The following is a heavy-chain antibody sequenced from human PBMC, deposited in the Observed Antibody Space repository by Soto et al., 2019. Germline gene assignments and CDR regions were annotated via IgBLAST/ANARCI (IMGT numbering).Heavy chain of an antibody. V-gene: IGHV6-1*01. CDR3: ARAGAAAGRRSGGWFDP. J-gene: IGHJ5*02. CDR2: TYYRSKWYN. Sequence: PSQTLSLTCAISGDSVSSNSAAWNWIRQSPSRGLEWLGRTYYRSKWYNDYAVSVKSRITINPDTSKNQFSLQLNSVTPEDTAVYYCARAGAAAGRRSGGWFDPWGQGTLVTVSS. D-gene: IGHD6-13*01. CDR1: GDSVSSNSAA.